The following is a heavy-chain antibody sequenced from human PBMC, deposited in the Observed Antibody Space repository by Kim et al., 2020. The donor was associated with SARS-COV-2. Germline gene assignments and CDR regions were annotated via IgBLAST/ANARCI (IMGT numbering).Heavy chain of an antibody. V-gene: IGHV3-30*18. CDR3: AKDRDGSGYYYYYGMDV. CDR2: ISYDGSNK. CDR1: GFTFSSYG. D-gene: IGHD3-10*01. Sequence: GSLRLSCAASGFTFSSYGMHWVRQAPGKGLEWVAVISYDGSNKYYADSVKGRFTISRDNSKNTLYLQMNSLRAEDTAVYYCAKDRDGSGYYYYYGMDVW. J-gene: IGHJ6*01.